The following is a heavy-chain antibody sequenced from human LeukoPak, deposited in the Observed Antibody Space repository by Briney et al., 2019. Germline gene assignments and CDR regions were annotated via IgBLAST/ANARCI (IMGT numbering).Heavy chain of an antibody. V-gene: IGHV4-39*07. CDR2: IYYSGST. CDR1: GGSISSSSYY. CDR3: ARDSLDSSSSFDY. D-gene: IGHD6-6*01. J-gene: IGHJ4*02. Sequence: SETLSLTCTVSGGSISSSSYYWGWIRQPPGKGLEWIGSIYYSGSTYYNPSLKSRVTISVDTSKNQFSLKLSSVTAADTAVYYCARDSLDSSSSFDYWGQGTLVTVSS.